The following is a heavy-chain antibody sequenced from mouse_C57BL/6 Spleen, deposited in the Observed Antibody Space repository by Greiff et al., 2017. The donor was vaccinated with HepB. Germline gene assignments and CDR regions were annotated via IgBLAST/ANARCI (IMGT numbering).Heavy chain of an antibody. J-gene: IGHJ1*03. D-gene: IGHD2-2*01. V-gene: IGHV3-6*01. CDR1: GYSITSGYY. CDR2: ISYDGSN. Sequence: EVHLVESGPGLVKPSQSLSLTCSVTGYSITSGYYWNWIRQFPGNKLEWMGYISYDGSNNYNPYLKNRISITRDTSKNQFFLKLNSVTTEDTATYYCAKDGSWYFDVWGTGTTVTVSS. CDR3: AKDGSWYFDV.